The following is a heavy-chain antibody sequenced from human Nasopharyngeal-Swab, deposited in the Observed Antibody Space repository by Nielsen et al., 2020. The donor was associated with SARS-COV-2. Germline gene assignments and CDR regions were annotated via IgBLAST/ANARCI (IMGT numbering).Heavy chain of an antibody. J-gene: IGHJ5*02. Sequence: WVRQAPGQGLEWMGGFDPEDGETTYAQKFQGRVTMTEDTSTDTAYMELSSLRSEDTAVYYCATGQQWLVQWFDPWGQGTLVTVSS. CDR2: FDPEDGET. D-gene: IGHD6-19*01. V-gene: IGHV1-24*01. CDR3: ATGQQWLVQWFDP.